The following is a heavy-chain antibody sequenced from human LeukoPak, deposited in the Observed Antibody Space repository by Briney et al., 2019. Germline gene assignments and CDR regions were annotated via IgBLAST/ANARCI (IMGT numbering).Heavy chain of an antibody. V-gene: IGHV1-69*13. Sequence: SVKVSCTASGGTFSTYAITWVRQAPVQGLECMGGSTPIFCTANYAQKFQGRVTITADQSTSTAYMELSSLRSEDTAVYYCAREKSVVVVAATRRETGIFDYWGKGTLVTVSS. CDR2: STPIFCTA. CDR1: GGTFSTYA. J-gene: IGHJ4*02. CDR3: AREKSVVVVAATRRETGIFDY. D-gene: IGHD2-15*01.